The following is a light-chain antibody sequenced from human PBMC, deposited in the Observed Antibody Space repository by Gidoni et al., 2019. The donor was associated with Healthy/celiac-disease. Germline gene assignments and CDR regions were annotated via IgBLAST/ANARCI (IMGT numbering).Light chain of an antibody. J-gene: IGKJ5*01. Sequence: EIVLTQSPATLSLSPGERAPLSCRASQSVSSYLAWYQQKPGQAPRLLIYDASNRATGIPARFSGSGSGTDFTLTISSLEPEDFAVYYCQQRSNWPPGPITFGQGTRLEIK. CDR3: QQRSNWPPGPIT. CDR1: QSVSSY. V-gene: IGKV3-11*01. CDR2: DAS.